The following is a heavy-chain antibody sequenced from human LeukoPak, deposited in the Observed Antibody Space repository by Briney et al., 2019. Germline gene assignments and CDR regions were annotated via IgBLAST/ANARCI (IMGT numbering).Heavy chain of an antibody. CDR2: IWYDGSNK. D-gene: IGHD3-22*01. CDR3: AREDYYDSSGYYDFDY. V-gene: IGHV3-33*01. J-gene: IGHJ4*02. Sequence: GGSLRLSCAASGFTFSSYGMHWVRQAPGKGLEWVAVIWYDGSNKYYADSVKGRFTISRDNSKNTLYLQMNSLRAEGTAVYYCAREDYYDSSGYYDFDYWGQGTLVTVSS. CDR1: GFTFSSYG.